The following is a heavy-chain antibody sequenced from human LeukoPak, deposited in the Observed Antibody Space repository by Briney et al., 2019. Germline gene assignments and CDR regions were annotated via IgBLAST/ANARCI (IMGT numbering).Heavy chain of an antibody. CDR3: ARGLYSGSYYPGGAFDI. D-gene: IGHD1-26*01. CDR2: IYYSGST. J-gene: IGHJ3*02. CDR1: GGSVSSGSYY. Sequence: SETLSLTCTVSGGSVSSGSYYWSWIRQPPGKGLEWIGYIYYSGSTNYNPSLKSRVTISVDTSKNQFSLKLSSVTAVDTAVYYCARGLYSGSYYPGGAFDIWGQGTMVTVSS. V-gene: IGHV4-61*01.